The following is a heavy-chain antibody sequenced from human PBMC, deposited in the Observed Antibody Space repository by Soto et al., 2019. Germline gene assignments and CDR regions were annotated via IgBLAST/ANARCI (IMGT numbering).Heavy chain of an antibody. V-gene: IGHV1-8*01. J-gene: IGHJ6*02. CDR3: ARGRGYSYYYYDMDV. CDR2: MNPNSGNT. CDR1: GYTFTSYD. Sequence: ASVKVSCKASGYTFTSYDINWVRQATGQGLEWMGWMNPNSGNTGYAQKFQDRVTMTRNTSISTAYMELSSLRSEDTAVYYCARGRGYSYYYYDMDVWGQGTTVTVSS. D-gene: IGHD5-18*01.